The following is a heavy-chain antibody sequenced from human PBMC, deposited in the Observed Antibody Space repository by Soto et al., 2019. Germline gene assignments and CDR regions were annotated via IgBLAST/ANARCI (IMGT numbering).Heavy chain of an antibody. CDR3: AAELGENPASPFDA. V-gene: IGHV1-69*01. Sequence: QVQLVQSGADVKKPGSSVKVSCQASGVTFSSETLGWVRQAPGQGLEWVGGIIPLFGTASYAQKFQGRVTINADESTSTVYMELSSLRSDDTAVYFCAAELGENPASPFDAWGQGNLVTVSS. J-gene: IGHJ4*02. CDR1: GVTFSSET. CDR2: IIPLFGTA. D-gene: IGHD3-10*01.